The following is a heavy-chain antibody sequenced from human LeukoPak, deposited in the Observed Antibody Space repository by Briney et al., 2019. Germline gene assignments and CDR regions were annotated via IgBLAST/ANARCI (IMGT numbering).Heavy chain of an antibody. CDR3: ARVTSGLDY. J-gene: IGHJ4*02. CDR1: GFTFSSHW. V-gene: IGHV3-7*01. CDR2: INQDGSEK. Sequence: GGSLRLSCAASGFTFSSHWMSWVRQAPGKGLERVANINQDGSEKYYVDSVKGRFTLSRDNAKNSLSLQMNSLRAEDTAVYYCARVTSGLDYWGQGTLVTVSS.